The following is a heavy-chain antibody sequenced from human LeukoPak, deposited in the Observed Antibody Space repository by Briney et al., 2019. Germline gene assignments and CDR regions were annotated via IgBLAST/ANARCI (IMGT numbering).Heavy chain of an antibody. Sequence: ASVKVSCKASGYTFTSYYMHWVRQAPGQGLEWMGIINPSGGSTSYAQKLQGRVTMTTDTSTSTAYMELRSLRSDDTAVYYCARVRRELLDYSFDYWGQGTLVTVSS. CDR2: INPSGGST. J-gene: IGHJ4*02. CDR1: GYTFTSYY. CDR3: ARVRRELLDYSFDY. D-gene: IGHD1-7*01. V-gene: IGHV1-46*01.